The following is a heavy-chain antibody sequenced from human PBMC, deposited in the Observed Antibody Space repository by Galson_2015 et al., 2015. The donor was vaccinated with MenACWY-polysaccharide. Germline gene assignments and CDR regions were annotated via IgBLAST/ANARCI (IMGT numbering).Heavy chain of an antibody. CDR3: ARGGKYYYASSGYLNWFDP. Sequence: SVKVSCKASGYSFSSYDINWVRQTPGQGLEWMGWMNPNSGNTGYAQKFQGRVTMTRNTSISIAYMELSSLRSEDTAVYYCARGGKYYYASSGYLNWFDPWGQWTLVTVSS. J-gene: IGHJ5*02. CDR2: MNPNSGNT. D-gene: IGHD3-22*01. CDR1: GYSFSSYD. V-gene: IGHV1-8*01.